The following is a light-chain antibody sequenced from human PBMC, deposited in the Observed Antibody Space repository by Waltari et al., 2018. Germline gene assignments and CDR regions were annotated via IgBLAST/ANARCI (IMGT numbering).Light chain of an antibody. CDR2: DTS. CDR1: QTVNTY. CDR3: QQRNSWPLT. J-gene: IGKJ4*01. Sequence: ETVLTQSPVPLSLSPGERATLSCRASQTVNTYLAWYQQKPGQAPRLRIYDTSNRATGIPDRFSGSGSGTDFTLTISSLEPEDFAVYYCQQRNSWPLTFGGGTKVEIK. V-gene: IGKV3-11*01.